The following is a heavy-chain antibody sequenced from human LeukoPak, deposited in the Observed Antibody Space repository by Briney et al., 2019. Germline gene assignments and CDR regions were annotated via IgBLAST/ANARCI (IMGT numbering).Heavy chain of an antibody. CDR1: GGSISSYY. CDR2: IYTSGST. J-gene: IGHJ4*02. V-gene: IGHV4-4*07. CDR3: ARDGAASSGSDY. D-gene: IGHD6-19*01. Sequence: PSESLSLTCTVSGGSISSYYWSWIRQLAGQGLEWIGRIYTSGSTNYNPSLKSRVTISVDMSMNQFSLKLSSVTAADTAVYYCARDGAASSGSDYWGQGTLVTVSS.